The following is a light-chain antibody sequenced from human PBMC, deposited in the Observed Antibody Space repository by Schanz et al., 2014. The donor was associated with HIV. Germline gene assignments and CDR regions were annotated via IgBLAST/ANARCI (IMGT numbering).Light chain of an antibody. CDR1: QSIIND. Sequence: DIQMTQSPSSLSASVGDSVTITCRASQSIINDLNWYQQKPGKAPKLLIYATSILQSGVPSRFSGSGSGTDFTLTISSLQPEDVATYYCQKYSTVPPTFGQGTKVEIK. V-gene: IGKV1-27*01. CDR2: ATS. J-gene: IGKJ1*01. CDR3: QKYSTVPPT.